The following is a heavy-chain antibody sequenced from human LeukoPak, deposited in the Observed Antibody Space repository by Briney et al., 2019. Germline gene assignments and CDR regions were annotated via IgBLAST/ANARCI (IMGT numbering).Heavy chain of an antibody. CDR3: ASGRVVQQLVLGAFDV. D-gene: IGHD6-13*01. V-gene: IGHV3-21*01. Sequence: GGSLRLSCAGSEVTFSPYSLNWVRQAPGKGLEWVSSISYSSRYIYYADSVKGRFTISRDNAKNSLYLQMNSLRADDTAVYYCASGRVVQQLVLGAFDVWGQGTMVTVSS. CDR1: EVTFSPYS. J-gene: IGHJ3*01. CDR2: ISYSSRYI.